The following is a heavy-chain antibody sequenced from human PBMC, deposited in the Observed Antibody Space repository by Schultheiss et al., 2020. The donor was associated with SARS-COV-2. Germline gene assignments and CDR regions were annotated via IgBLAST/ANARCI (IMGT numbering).Heavy chain of an antibody. CDR3: ARDGYGDYFDY. D-gene: IGHD4-17*01. CDR1: GFTFSSFG. Sequence: GGSLRLSCAASGFTFSSFGMHWVRQAPGKGLEWVAVIWYDGSNKYYSDSVKGRFTISRDNSKKTLYLQMNSLRAEDTAVYYCARDGYGDYFDYWGQGSLVTVSS. V-gene: IGHV3-33*01. J-gene: IGHJ4*02. CDR2: IWYDGSNK.